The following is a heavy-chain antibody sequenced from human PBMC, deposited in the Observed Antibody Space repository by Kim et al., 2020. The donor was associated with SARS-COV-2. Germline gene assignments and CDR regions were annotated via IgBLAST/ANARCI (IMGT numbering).Heavy chain of an antibody. CDR3: AKDLKDGSGSYYFDY. D-gene: IGHD3-10*01. V-gene: IGHV3-30*02. J-gene: IGHJ4*02. Sequence: DSVKGRFTISRDNSKNTLYLQMNSLRAEDTAVYYCAKDLKDGSGSYYFDYWGQGTLVTVSS.